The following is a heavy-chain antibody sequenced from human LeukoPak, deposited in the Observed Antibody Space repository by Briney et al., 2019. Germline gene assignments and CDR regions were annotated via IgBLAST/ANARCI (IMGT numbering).Heavy chain of an antibody. CDR1: GFTFSSYG. V-gene: IGHV3-30*03. D-gene: IGHD3-9*01. J-gene: IGHJ4*02. CDR3: ASDDILTGCGY. Sequence: GGSLRLSCAASGFTFSSYGMHWVRQAPGKGLEWVAVISYDGSNKYYADSVKGRFTISRDNSKNTLYLQMNSLRAEDTAVYYCASDDILTGCGYWGQGTLVTVSS. CDR2: ISYDGSNK.